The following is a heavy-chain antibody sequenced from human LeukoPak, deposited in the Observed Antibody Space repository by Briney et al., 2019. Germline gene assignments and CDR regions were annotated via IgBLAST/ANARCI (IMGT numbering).Heavy chain of an antibody. J-gene: IGHJ6*03. CDR3: ARGYYYMDV. CDR2: IYYSGST. Sequence: PSETLSLTCTVSGGSISSSSYYWGWIRQPPGKGLEWIGSIYYSGSTYYNPSLKSRVTISVDTPKNQFSRTVSSVTAADVAVYYWARGYYYMDVWGKGTTVTVSS. CDR1: GGSISSSSYY. V-gene: IGHV4-39*01.